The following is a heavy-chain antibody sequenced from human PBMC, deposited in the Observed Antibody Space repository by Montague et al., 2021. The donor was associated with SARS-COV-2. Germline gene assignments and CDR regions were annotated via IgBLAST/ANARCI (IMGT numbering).Heavy chain of an antibody. CDR3: ARARGIGNYYYDMDV. CDR2: ISSSSSYT. V-gene: IGHV3-21*01. J-gene: IGHJ6*02. D-gene: IGHD2-21*01. CDR1: GFTFSSYT. Sequence: SLRLSCAASGFTFSSYTMNWVRQAPGKGLEWVSSISSSSSYTYYTDSVKGRFTISRDNTKNSLYLQMNSLRAEDTAVYYCARARGIGNYYYDMDVWGQGTTVTVSS.